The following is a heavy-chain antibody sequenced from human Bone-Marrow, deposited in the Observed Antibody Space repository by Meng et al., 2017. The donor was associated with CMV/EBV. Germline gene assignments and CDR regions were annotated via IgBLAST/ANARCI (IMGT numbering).Heavy chain of an antibody. CDR2: IYYTGGT. Sequence: SETLSLTCTVSGGSVSSNNYYWSWIRQPPGKGLEWIGYIYYTGGTNYNPSLKSRVTISIDTSKNQFSLKLSSVTAADTAVYYCARTEGGMGGNRYFDYWGQGTLVPVSS. CDR1: GGSVSSNNYY. J-gene: IGHJ4*02. V-gene: IGHV4-61*01. CDR3: ARTEGGMGGNRYFDY. D-gene: IGHD2/OR15-2a*01.